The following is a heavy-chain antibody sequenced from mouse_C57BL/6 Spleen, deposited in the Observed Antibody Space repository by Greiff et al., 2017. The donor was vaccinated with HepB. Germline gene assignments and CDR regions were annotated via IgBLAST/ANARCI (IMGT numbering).Heavy chain of an antibody. V-gene: IGHV3-1*01. Sequence: DVQLQESGPGMVKPSQSLSLTCTVTGYSITSGYDWHWIRHFPGNKLEWMGDISYSGSTNYNPSLKSRISITHDTSKNHFFLKLNSVTTEDTATYCCTREGGYDAFAWFAYWGQGTLVTVSA. CDR3: TREGGYDAFAWFAY. CDR2: ISYSGST. D-gene: IGHD2-2*01. CDR1: GYSITSGYD. J-gene: IGHJ3*01.